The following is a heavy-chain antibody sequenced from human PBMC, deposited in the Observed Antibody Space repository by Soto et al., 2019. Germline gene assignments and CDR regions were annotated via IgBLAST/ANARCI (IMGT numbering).Heavy chain of an antibody. Sequence: GASVKVSCKASGYTFTSYYMNWVRQAPGQGLEWMGIINPSGGSTSYAQKFQGRVTMTTDTSTSTAYMELSSLRSEDTAVYYCARDAVSVEYGDYDYYYHYMDVWGKGTTVTVSS. CDR3: ARDAVSVEYGDYDYYYHYMDV. J-gene: IGHJ6*03. CDR2: INPSGGST. D-gene: IGHD4-17*01. V-gene: IGHV1-46*01. CDR1: GYTFTSYY.